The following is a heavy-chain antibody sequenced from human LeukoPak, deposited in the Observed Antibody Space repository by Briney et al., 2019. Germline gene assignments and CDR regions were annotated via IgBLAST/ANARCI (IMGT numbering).Heavy chain of an antibody. CDR2: ISGSGGST. CDR3: AKAPYITYSDY. D-gene: IGHD3-10*01. V-gene: IGHV3-23*01. J-gene: IGHJ4*02. Sequence: VSAISGSGGSTYYADSVKGRFTISRDNSKNTLYLQMNSLRAEDTAVYYCAKAPYITYSDYWGQGTLVTVPS.